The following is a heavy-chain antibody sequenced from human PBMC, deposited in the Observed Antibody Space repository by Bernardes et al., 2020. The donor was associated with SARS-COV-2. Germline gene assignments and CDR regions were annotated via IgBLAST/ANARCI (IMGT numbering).Heavy chain of an antibody. CDR2: VNHSGST. CDR3: ARGASGVNMILVVIGFSYYFDY. Sequence: SEALSLTCAVHGEAFSGYSWTWIRQAPGKGLEWIGEVNHSGSTKYNPSLRSRVTISLDTSKNQFSLKLSSVTAADTAVYYCARGASGVNMILVVIGFSYYFDYWGQGTLVTVSS. J-gene: IGHJ4*02. CDR1: GEAFSGYS. V-gene: IGHV4-34*01. D-gene: IGHD3-22*01.